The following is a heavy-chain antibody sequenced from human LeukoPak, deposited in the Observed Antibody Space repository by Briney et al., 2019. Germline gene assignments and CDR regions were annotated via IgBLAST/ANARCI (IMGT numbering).Heavy chain of an antibody. V-gene: IGHV1-46*01. Sequence: ASVKVSCKASGYTFTSYYMHWVRQAPGQGLEWMGIINPSGGSTSYAQKFQGRVTMTRDMSTSTVYMEMSRLTFDDTAVYYCARSARHCNNGVCFTDYYIDLWGKGSTVIVSS. J-gene: IGHJ6*03. CDR3: ARSARHCNNGVCFTDYYIDL. CDR1: GYTFTSYY. CDR2: INPSGGST. D-gene: IGHD2-8*01.